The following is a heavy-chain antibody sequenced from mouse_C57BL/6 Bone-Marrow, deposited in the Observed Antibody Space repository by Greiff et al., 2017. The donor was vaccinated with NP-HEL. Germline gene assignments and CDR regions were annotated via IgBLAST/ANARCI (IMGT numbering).Heavy chain of an antibody. J-gene: IGHJ4*01. CDR3: ARDQGNWVYAMDY. CDR1: GYSITSGYY. CDR2: ISYDGSN. Sequence: EVQLQESGPGLVKPSQSLSLTCSVTGYSITSGYYWNWIRQFPGNKLEWMGYISYDGSNNYNPSLKNRISITRDTSKNQFFLKLNSVTTEDTATYYCARDQGNWVYAMDYWGQGTSVTVSS. V-gene: IGHV3-6*01. D-gene: IGHD4-1*01.